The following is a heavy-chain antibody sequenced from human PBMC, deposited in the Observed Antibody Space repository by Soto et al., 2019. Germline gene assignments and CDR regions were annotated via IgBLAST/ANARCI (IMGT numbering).Heavy chain of an antibody. V-gene: IGHV1-18*01. CDR1: GYIFTTYG. D-gene: IGHD6-19*01. CDR2: ISAYDGDT. Sequence: QVQLVQSGAEVKKPGASVKVSCKASGYIFTTYGISWVRQAPGQGLEWLGWISAYDGDTNYARKFRGRVTVTTDTSTRTAYMELRSLRSDDTAVYYCARDRSGWVFEDWGQGTLVIVSS. J-gene: IGHJ1*01. CDR3: ARDRSGWVFED.